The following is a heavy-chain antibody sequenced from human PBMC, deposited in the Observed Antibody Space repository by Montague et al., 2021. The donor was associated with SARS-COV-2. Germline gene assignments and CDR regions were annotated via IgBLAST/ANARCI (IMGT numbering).Heavy chain of an antibody. V-gene: IGHV4-34*01. D-gene: IGHD4-17*01. CDR2: INHSGST. J-gene: IGHJ6*02. Sequence: SETLSLTCAVYGGSFSGYYWSWIRQPQGKGLEWIGEINHSGSTNYNPYLKSRVTISVDTSKNQFSLKLSSVTAADTAVYYCARGRTVTTFYYYYYGMDVWGQGTTVTVSS. CDR3: ARGRTVTTFYYYYYGMDV. CDR1: GGSFSGYY.